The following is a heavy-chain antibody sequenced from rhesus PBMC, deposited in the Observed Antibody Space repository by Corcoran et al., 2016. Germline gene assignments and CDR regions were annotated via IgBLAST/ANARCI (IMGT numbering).Heavy chain of an antibody. Sequence: QVQLQESGPGLVKPSETLSLTCAVSGGSVSSNYWSWIRQSPGKGLEWIGRISGCGGGADYNPALSSRVTRSTETSKNQFSLRLTSVTAADTALYFCATLVGVPGSLDVWGRGVLVTVSS. CDR1: GGSVSSNY. CDR2: ISGCGGGA. D-gene: IGHD2-39*01. J-gene: IGHJ5-2*02. V-gene: IGHV4-160*01. CDR3: ATLVGVPGSLDV.